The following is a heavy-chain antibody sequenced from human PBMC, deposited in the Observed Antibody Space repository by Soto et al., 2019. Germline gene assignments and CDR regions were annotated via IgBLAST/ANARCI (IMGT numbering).Heavy chain of an antibody. CDR2: ISYTGTA. V-gene: IGHV4-59*01. D-gene: IGHD1-20*01. CDR3: AALYNTSPFFDY. Sequence: SETLSLTCTVSGDSNHSFYWAWIRQPPGKGLEWIGHISYTGTANYNPSLESRVTVSIDTSKNQFSLRLRSVTAADTAIYYCAALYNTSPFFDYWGQGTLVTVSS. CDR1: GDSNHSFY. J-gene: IGHJ4*02.